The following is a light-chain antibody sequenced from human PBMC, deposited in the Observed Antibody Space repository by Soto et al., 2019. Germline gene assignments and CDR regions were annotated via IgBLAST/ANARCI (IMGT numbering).Light chain of an antibody. J-gene: IGKJ1*01. CDR3: QQHNSWPPKT. Sequence: EVVFTQSPVTLSLSPVERATLSCRASQSFRGLLAWYQQKPGQAPRLLIYDAYNRATGIPARFSGSVSGTEFTRTISSLQSEDSAVYYCQQHNSWPPKTFGQGTKVDIK. V-gene: IGKV3-11*01. CDR1: QSFRGL. CDR2: DAY.